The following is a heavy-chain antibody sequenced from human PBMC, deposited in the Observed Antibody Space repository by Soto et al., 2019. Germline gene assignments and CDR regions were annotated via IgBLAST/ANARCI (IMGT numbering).Heavy chain of an antibody. J-gene: IGHJ6*02. V-gene: IGHV4-30-4*01. CDR2: IYYSGST. CDR1: GGSISSGDYY. D-gene: IGHD5-18*01. CDR3: ARALIQLWPHYYYGMDV. Sequence: SETLSLTCTVSGGSISSGDYYWSWIRQPPGKGLEWIGYIYYSGSTYHNPSLKSRVTRSVDTSKNQFSLKLSSVTAADTAMYYCARALIQLWPHYYYGMDVWRQGTTVTVSS.